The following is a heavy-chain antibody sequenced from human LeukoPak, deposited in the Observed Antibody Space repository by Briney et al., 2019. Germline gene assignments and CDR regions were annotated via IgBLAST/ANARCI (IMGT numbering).Heavy chain of an antibody. Sequence: ASVKVSCKASGYTFTSYGISWVRQAPGQGLEWMGWISAYNGNTNYAQKLQGRVTMTTDTSTSTAYMELRSLRSDDAAVYYCATAYCSGGSCYCGFDYWGQGTLVTVSS. CDR1: GYTFTSYG. J-gene: IGHJ4*02. V-gene: IGHV1-18*01. D-gene: IGHD2-15*01. CDR3: ATAYCSGGSCYCGFDY. CDR2: ISAYNGNT.